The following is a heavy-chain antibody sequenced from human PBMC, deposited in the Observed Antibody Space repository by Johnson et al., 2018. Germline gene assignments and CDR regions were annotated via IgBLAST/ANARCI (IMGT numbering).Heavy chain of an antibody. CDR2: VSYDGNNK. J-gene: IGHJ6*02. D-gene: IGHD2-8*01. Sequence: QVQLVESGGGVVQPGRSLRLSCAASGFTFSSHGIHWVRQAPGKGLEWVAVVSYDGNNKHYGDAVKGPFTISRDNAKNTVYLQMNSLVTADTATYYCGKDPHRLVFMTYARMDACGLGTAVIVSS. CDR3: GKDPHRLVFMTYARMDA. V-gene: IGHV3-30*18. CDR1: GFTFSSHG.